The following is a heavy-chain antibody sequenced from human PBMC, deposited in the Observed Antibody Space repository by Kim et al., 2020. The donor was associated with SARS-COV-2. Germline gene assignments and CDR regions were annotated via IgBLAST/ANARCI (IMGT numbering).Heavy chain of an antibody. Sequence: TCYNPSLKSRCTISVDTSNSRFSLKLSSVTAADTAVYYCATLDYSKIDYWGQGTLVTVSS. CDR3: ATLDYSKIDY. J-gene: IGHJ4*02. CDR2: T. V-gene: IGHV4-39*01. D-gene: IGHD4-4*01.